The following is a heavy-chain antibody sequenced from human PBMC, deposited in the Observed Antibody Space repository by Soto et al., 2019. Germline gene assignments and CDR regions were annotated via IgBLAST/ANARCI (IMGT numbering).Heavy chain of an antibody. J-gene: IGHJ4*02. D-gene: IGHD6-19*01. V-gene: IGHV4-59*08. CDR2: IYYSGST. CDR3: ARRYSSGFDF. Sequence: QVQLQESGPGLVEPSETLSLTCTVSGGSISSYYWSWIRQPPGKGLEWIGYIYYSGSTNYNPSLKSRVTISVDTSKNQFSLKLSSVTAADTAVYYCARRYSSGFDFWGQGTLVTVSS. CDR1: GGSISSYY.